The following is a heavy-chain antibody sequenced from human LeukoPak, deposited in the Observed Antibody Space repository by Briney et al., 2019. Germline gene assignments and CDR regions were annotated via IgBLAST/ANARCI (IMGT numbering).Heavy chain of an antibody. Sequence: SETLSLTCTVSGGSISSSSYYWGWIRQPPGKGLEWIGSIYYSGSTYYNPSLKSRVTISVDTSKNQFSLKLSSVTAADTAVYYCAGVGSTSCLDYWGQGTLVTVSS. V-gene: IGHV4-39*01. D-gene: IGHD2-2*01. CDR1: GGSISSSSYY. CDR2: IYYSGST. J-gene: IGHJ4*02. CDR3: AGVGSTSCLDY.